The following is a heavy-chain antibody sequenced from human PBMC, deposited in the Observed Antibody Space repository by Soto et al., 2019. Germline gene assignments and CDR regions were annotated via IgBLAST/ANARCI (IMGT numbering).Heavy chain of an antibody. Sequence: SPTLSLTGAISGGSVSSNSAAWNWIRQSPSRGLEWLGRTYYRSKWYNDYAVSVKSRITINPDTSKNQFSLQLNSVTPEDTAVYYCARVVTCSSTSCYGGADYYYYYGMDVWGQGTTVTVSS. D-gene: IGHD2-2*01. CDR3: ARVVTCSSTSCYGGADYYYYYGMDV. V-gene: IGHV6-1*01. CDR2: TYYRSKWYN. CDR1: GGSVSSNSAA. J-gene: IGHJ6*02.